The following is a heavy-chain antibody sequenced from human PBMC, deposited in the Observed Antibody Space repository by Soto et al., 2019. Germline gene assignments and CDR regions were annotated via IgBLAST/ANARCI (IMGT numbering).Heavy chain of an antibody. V-gene: IGHV3-23*01. D-gene: IGHD1-26*01. CDR3: AKESVGGSYYSGL. CDR1: GFTFSTYD. J-gene: IGHJ4*02. Sequence: VVSLRLSCAVSGFTFSTYDMIWVRKASGKGLEWVSAISGSGLSTYYTDSVKGRFTISRDNSKNTLHLEMNSLRAEDTAVYYCAKESVGGSYYSGLWGQGTLVTVSS. CDR2: ISGSGLST.